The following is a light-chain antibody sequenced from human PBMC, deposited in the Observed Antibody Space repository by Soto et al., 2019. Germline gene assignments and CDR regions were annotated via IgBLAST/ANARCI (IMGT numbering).Light chain of an antibody. CDR1: QSVSSSY. Sequence: EIVLTQSPGTLSLSPGERATLSCRAIQSVSSSYLAWYQQKPGQAPRLLIYDASNRATGIPARFSGSGSGTDFTLTISSLEPEDFAVYYCQQRSNWPPVTFGQGTKVDIK. CDR3: QQRSNWPPVT. V-gene: IGKV3D-20*02. J-gene: IGKJ1*01. CDR2: DAS.